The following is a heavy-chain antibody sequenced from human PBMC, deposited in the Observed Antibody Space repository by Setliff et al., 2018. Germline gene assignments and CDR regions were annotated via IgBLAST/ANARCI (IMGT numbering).Heavy chain of an antibody. CDR2: IIPVLGMT. Sequence: SVKVSCKASGGPFNAYGVSWVRQAPGQGLEWMGAIIPVLGMTDYAQKFQGRLTITADQSTTTVYMELSSLRFDDTALYYCARGPSPTVTPSRLIYFYHMDVWGTGTTVTVSS. CDR3: ARGPSPTVTPSRLIYFYHMDV. CDR1: GGPFNAYG. D-gene: IGHD4-17*01. V-gene: IGHV1-69*10. J-gene: IGHJ6*03.